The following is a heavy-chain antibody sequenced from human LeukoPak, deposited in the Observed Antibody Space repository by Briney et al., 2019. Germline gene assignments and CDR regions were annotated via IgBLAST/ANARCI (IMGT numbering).Heavy chain of an antibody. J-gene: IGHJ4*02. V-gene: IGHV3-13*01. CDR1: GFTFSDYD. CDR3: ARVAKERVGGVYYFDY. CDR2: IGTAGDT. Sequence: GGSLRLSCAASGFTFSDYDMYWVRQATGKGLEWVSAIGTAGDTYYTGSVKGRFTISRENAKNSLYLQMNSLRAGDTAVYYCARVAKERVGGVYYFDYWGQGTLVAVSS. D-gene: IGHD1-1*01.